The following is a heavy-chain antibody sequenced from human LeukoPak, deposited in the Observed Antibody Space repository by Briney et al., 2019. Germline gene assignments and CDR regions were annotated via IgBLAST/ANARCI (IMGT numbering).Heavy chain of an antibody. V-gene: IGHV3-30-3*01. CDR1: GFTFSSYA. CDR3: ASIPTGDIVVVPAADV. D-gene: IGHD2-2*01. J-gene: IGHJ4*02. Sequence: GRSLRLSCAASGFTFSSYAMPWVRQAPGKGLEWVAVISYDGSNKYYADSVKGRFTISRDNSKNTLYLQMNSLRAEDTAVYYCASIPTGDIVVVPAADVWGQGTLVTVSS. CDR2: ISYDGSNK.